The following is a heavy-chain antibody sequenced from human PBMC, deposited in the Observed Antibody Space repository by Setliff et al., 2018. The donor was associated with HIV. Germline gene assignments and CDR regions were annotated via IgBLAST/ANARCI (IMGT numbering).Heavy chain of an antibody. Sequence: GGSLRLSCAASGFTFSAFPMHWLRQAPGKELEWVAVISSDGNDKYNADSVNGRFTISRDNSENTLYLQMNGLRSEDTAVYYCARVTSDSSGYYWGYYFDYWGQGTRVTVSS. CDR1: GFTFSAFP. CDR3: ARVTSDSSGYYWGYYFDY. CDR2: ISSDGNDK. V-gene: IGHV3-30*04. J-gene: IGHJ4*02. D-gene: IGHD3-22*01.